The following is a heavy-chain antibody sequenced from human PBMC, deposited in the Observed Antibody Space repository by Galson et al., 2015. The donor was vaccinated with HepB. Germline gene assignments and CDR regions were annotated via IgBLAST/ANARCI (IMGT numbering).Heavy chain of an antibody. Sequence: SLRLSCAASGFTFSSYAMSWVRQAPGKGLEWVSAISGSGGSTYYADSVKGRFTISRDNSKNTLYLQMNSLRAEDTAVYYCAKNDYYGSGSLENLWGQGTLVTVSS. V-gene: IGHV3-23*01. CDR3: AKNDYYGSGSLENL. D-gene: IGHD3-10*01. CDR1: GFTFSSYA. CDR2: ISGSGGST. J-gene: IGHJ4*02.